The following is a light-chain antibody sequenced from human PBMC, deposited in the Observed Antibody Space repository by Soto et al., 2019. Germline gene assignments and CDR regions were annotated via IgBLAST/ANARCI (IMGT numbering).Light chain of an antibody. CDR2: DVS. CDR3: SSYTTSNARQIV. J-gene: IGLJ1*01. Sequence: QSVLTQPASVSGSPGQSITISCTGTSSDVGGYNYVSWYQHHPGKAPKLMIYDVSNRPSGVSNRFSGSKSGNTSPLTISGLQPEDEANYYCSSYTTSNARQIVLGTGTKLTVL. V-gene: IGLV2-14*03. CDR1: SSDVGGYNY.